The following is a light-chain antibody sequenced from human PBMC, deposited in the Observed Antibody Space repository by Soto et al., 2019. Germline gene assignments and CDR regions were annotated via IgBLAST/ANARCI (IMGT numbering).Light chain of an antibody. CDR1: QDIRSD. CDR3: LQDHTYPWT. Sequence: AIQVTQSPSSLSASVGDRVTVSFRASQDIRSDLCWYQQEPGKAPKMLIFAASNLQSGVPSRFSGNASGTTFTLTISSLQPEDVATYYCLQDHTYPWTFGPGT. V-gene: IGKV1-6*01. J-gene: IGKJ1*01. CDR2: AAS.